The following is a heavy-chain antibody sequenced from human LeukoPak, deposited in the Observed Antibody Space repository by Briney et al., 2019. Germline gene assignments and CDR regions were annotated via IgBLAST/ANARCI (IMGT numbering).Heavy chain of an antibody. CDR1: GFTFSNYG. J-gene: IGHJ3*02. V-gene: IGHV3-23*01. D-gene: IGHD2-21*01. CDR3: AKLYTGVILKAFDI. Sequence: SGGSLRLSCAASGFTFSNYGMIWVRQAPGKGLEWVSAISGSGGSTYYADSVKGRFTISRDNSKNTLYLQMNSLRGEDTAVYYCAKLYTGVILKAFDIWGQGTMVTVSS. CDR2: ISGSGGST.